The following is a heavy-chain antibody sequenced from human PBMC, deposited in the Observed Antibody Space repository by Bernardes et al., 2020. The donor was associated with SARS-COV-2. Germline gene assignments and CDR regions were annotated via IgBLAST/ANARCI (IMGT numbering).Heavy chain of an antibody. D-gene: IGHD4-17*01. Sequence: GGSLRLSCAASGFTFSRYWMHWVRQAPGKGLVWVSRIKSDGSSTDYADSVKGRFTISRDNANNMLYLQMSSLRAEDTAVYYCARVRGRDYALHPHDYWSPGNLVTVSS. V-gene: IGHV3-74*01. CDR1: GFTFSRYW. CDR3: ARVRGRDYALHPHDY. CDR2: IKSDGSST. J-gene: IGHJ4*02.